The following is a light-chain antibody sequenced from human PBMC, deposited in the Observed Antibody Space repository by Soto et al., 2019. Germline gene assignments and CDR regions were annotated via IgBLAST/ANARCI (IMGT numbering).Light chain of an antibody. J-gene: IGKJ5*01. CDR1: QNLSRYF. CDR2: GAS. CDR3: QQHDILPIT. V-gene: IGKV3-20*01. Sequence: ELVLTQSPGTLSLSPGERATLSCRASQNLSRYFLAWYQPNPGQAPRLLISGASRRATGIPDRFSGAGSGTDFTLTISRLEPEDFEFYDCQQHDILPITFGQGTRLEIK.